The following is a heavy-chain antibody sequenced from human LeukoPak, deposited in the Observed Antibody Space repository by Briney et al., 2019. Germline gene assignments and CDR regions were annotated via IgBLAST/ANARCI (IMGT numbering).Heavy chain of an antibody. Sequence: SQTLSLTCAISGDSVSSNSAAWNWIRQSPSRGLEWLGRTYYKSKLYNDYALSVKSRMTINPETSKNQFSLQLNSVTPEDTAVYYCARDVLTGYYNAFDIWGQGTMVTVSS. D-gene: IGHD3-9*01. V-gene: IGHV6-1*01. CDR2: TYYKSKLYN. CDR1: GDSVSSNSAA. J-gene: IGHJ3*02. CDR3: ARDVLTGYYNAFDI.